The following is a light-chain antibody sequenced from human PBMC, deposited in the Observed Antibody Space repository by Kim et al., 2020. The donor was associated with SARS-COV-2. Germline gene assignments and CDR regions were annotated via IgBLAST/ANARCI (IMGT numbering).Light chain of an antibody. CDR1: QSVSSNY. V-gene: IGKV3-20*01. Sequence: SPGKRPTLSCRASQSVSSNYLAWYQQKPGQAPRLLIYAASSRATGIPDRFSGSGSGTDFTLTISRLEPEDFAVYYCQEYGSSPFPFGPGTKVDIK. J-gene: IGKJ3*01. CDR3: QEYGSSPFP. CDR2: AAS.